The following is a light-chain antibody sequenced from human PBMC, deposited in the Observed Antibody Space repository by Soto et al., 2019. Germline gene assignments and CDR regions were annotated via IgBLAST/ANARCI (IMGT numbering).Light chain of an antibody. CDR2: AAS. J-gene: IGKJ3*01. CDR1: QGISTY. CDR3: QQYNSAPFT. Sequence: DIPMTQSPSSLSASVGDRVTITCRASQGISTYLAWYQQKPGKVPKLLIYAASTLQSGVPSRFSGSGSDTEFTLTISSLQPDDVATYYCQQYNSAPFTFGPGTKVDIK. V-gene: IGKV1-27*01.